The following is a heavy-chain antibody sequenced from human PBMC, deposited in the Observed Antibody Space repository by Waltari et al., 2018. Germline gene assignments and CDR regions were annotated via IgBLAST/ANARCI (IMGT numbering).Heavy chain of an antibody. D-gene: IGHD2-21*01. CDR2: IYSGGST. J-gene: IGHJ4*02. Sequence: EVQLLESGGGLVQPGGSLRLSCAASGFTFSSSAMRWVRQAPGKGLEWVSVIYSGGSTDDADSVKGRVTIAEANSKNTMYLQMNSPGAEDTAVYYCAKRIAIAGSNDYWGQGTLVTVSS. CDR3: AKRIAIAGSNDY. V-gene: IGHV3-23*03. CDR1: GFTFSSSA.